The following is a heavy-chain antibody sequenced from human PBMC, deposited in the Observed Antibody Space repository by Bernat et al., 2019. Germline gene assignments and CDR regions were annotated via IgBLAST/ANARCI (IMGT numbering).Heavy chain of an antibody. D-gene: IGHD5/OR15-5a*01. Sequence: QMQLVESGGGVVQPGRSLRLSCAASGFTFSGYAMHWVRQAPGKGLEWVAVISYDGSNQYYADSVKGRFTISRDNSKNTLYLQMNSLRAEDTAVYYCARVGSTASYYYYYGMDVWGQGTTVTVSS. J-gene: IGHJ6*02. CDR3: ARVGSTASYYYYYGMDV. CDR2: ISYDGSNQ. V-gene: IGHV3-30-3*01. CDR1: GFTFSGYA.